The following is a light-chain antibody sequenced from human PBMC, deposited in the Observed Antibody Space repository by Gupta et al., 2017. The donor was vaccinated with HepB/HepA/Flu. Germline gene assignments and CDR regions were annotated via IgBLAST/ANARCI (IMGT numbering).Light chain of an antibody. CDR3: QAWDSSTAVV. Sequence: SYALPPPPSVSLSPGQTASVTCSGDKLGDKYACWYQQQPGQSPVLVIYQDSKRPSGIPKRFSGSNSGYTATLTISGTQAMDEAQYYCQAWDSSTAVVFGGGTKLTVL. V-gene: IGLV3-1*01. J-gene: IGLJ2*01. CDR2: QDS. CDR1: KLGDKY.